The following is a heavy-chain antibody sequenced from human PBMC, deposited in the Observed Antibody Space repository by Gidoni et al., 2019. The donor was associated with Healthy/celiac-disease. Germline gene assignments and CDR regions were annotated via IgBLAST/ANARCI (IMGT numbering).Heavy chain of an antibody. V-gene: IGHV3-48*01. CDR1: GFTFSSYS. CDR3: ARVGAAAGGY. D-gene: IGHD6-13*01. Sequence: EVQLVESGGGLVQPGGSRRHSWAAAGFTFSSYSMNWVRQAPGKGLELVSYISSSSSTIYYADSVKCRFTISRDNAKNSLYLQMNSLRAEDTAVYYCARVGAAAGGYWGQGTLVTVSS. CDR2: ISSSSSTI. J-gene: IGHJ4*02.